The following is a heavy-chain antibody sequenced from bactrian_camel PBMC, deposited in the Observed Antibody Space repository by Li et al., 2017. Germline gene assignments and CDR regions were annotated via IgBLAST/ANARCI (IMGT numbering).Heavy chain of an antibody. J-gene: IGHJ7*01. D-gene: IGHD2*01. Sequence: HVQLVESGGGLVQPGGSLRLSCAASGFTFSNAVMGWVRQAPGKGLEWVSDIDASSSTTYYSSSVKGRFTITRDGTKNTLYLQLNSLKTDDTAMYYCAKSFRAVATYYAMDYWGKGTQVTVS. V-gene: IGHV3S1*01. CDR2: IDASSSTT. CDR1: GFTFSNAV.